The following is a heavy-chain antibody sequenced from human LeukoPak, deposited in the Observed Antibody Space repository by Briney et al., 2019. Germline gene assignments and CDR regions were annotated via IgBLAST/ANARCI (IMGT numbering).Heavy chain of an antibody. J-gene: IGHJ4*02. CDR3: ARGQFGFDY. Sequence: GGSLRPSCAASGFTFSDYYMSWIRQAPGKGLGWVSYISSSSSYTNYADSVKGRLTISRDNAKNSLYLQMNSLRAEDTAVYYCARGQFGFDYWGQGTLVTVSS. CDR1: GFTFSDYY. V-gene: IGHV3-11*06. D-gene: IGHD3-16*01. CDR2: ISSSSSYT.